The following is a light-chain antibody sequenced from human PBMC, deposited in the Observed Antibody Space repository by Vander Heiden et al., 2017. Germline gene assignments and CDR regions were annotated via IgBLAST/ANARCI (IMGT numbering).Light chain of an antibody. CDR1: NIGGKS. CDR2: DDS. V-gene: IGLV3-21*02. Sequence: SYVLTQPPSVSVAPGQTARITCGGNNIGGKSVHWYHHKPGQAPVLVVYDDSDRPSGIPERFSGSNSGNTATLTISRVEAGDEADYYCQVWDSSSDHRVFGGGTKLTVL. J-gene: IGLJ3*02. CDR3: QVWDSSSDHRV.